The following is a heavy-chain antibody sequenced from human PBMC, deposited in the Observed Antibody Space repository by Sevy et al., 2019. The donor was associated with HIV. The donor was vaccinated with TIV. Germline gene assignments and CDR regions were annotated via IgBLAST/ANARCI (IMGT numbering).Heavy chain of an antibody. J-gene: IGHJ6*03. CDR3: ARLGVVAAMDPGGGDYYYYMDV. D-gene: IGHD2-15*01. CDR2: IYYSGST. CDR1: GGSISSYY. V-gene: IGHV4-59*08. Sequence: SETLSLTCTVSGGSISSYYWSWIRQPPGKGLEWIGYIYYSGSTNYNPSHKSRVTISVDTSKNQFTLKLSSVTAADTAMYYCARLGVVAAMDPGGGDYYYYMDVWGKGTTVTVSS.